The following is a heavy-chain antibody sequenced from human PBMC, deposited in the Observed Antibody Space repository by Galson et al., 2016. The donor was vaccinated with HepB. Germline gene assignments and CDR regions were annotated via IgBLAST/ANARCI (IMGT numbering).Heavy chain of an antibody. V-gene: IGHV3-48*02. D-gene: IGHD1-1*01. Sequence: SLRLSCAASGFTFTYYSMNWVRQAPGKGLEWIAYISTVSSTIHYADSVRGRFTISRDNDKNLMYPQMNSLRDEDTAVYYCAREGTSFDYWGQGTLVSVSS. CDR2: ISTVSSTI. CDR1: GFTFTYYS. J-gene: IGHJ4*02. CDR3: AREGTSFDY.